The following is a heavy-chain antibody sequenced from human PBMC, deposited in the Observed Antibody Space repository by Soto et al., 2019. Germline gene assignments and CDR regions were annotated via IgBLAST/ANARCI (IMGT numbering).Heavy chain of an antibody. J-gene: IGHJ4*02. CDR2: ISAYSGST. V-gene: IGHV1-18*01. CDR1: GYTFTTYG. Sequence: QVQLVQSGAEVKKPGASVKASCKASGYTFTTYGISWVRQAPGQGLEWMGWISAYSGSTKFAQKLQGRVTMTTDTSTTTGYMEVRSPTSDDTAVYYCARDFTKSSSWPYYFDYWGQGTLVTVSS. D-gene: IGHD6-13*01. CDR3: ARDFTKSSSWPYYFDY.